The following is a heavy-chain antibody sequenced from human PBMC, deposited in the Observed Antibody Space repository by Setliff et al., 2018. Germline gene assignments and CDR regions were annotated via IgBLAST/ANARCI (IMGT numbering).Heavy chain of an antibody. CDR3: ARDGGSGGRSYYYMDV. D-gene: IGHD2-15*01. CDR1: GFTFSSYW. Sequence: GGSLRLSCAASGFTFSSYWMHWVRQAPGKGLVWVSRINPDGSTTSYADSVKGRFTISRDNAKNTVYLQMNTLRAEDTAVYYCARDGGSGGRSYYYMDVWGKGTTVTVSS. J-gene: IGHJ6*03. V-gene: IGHV3-74*01. CDR2: INPDGSTT.